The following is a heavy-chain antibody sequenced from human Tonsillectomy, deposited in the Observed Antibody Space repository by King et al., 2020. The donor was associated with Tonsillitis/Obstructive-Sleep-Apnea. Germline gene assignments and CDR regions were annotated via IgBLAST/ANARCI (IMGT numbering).Heavy chain of an antibody. CDR3: ASGGSSYDSSGYYPLYYFDY. CDR2: INHSAST. V-gene: IGHV4-34*01. D-gene: IGHD3-22*01. CDR1: GGSFSGYY. J-gene: IGHJ4*02. Sequence: VQLQQWGAGLLKPSETLSLTCAVYGGSFSGYYWSWIRQPPGKGLEWIGEINHSASTNYNPSLKSRVTISVDTSKNQFSLKLSSGTAADTAVYYCASGGSSYDSSGYYPLYYFDYWGQGTLVTVSS.